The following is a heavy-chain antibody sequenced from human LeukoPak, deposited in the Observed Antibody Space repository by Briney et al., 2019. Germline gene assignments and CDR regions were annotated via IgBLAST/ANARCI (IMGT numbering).Heavy chain of an antibody. J-gene: IGHJ4*02. CDR3: AKDLGGYAPYYFDY. CDR2: ISWNSGSI. D-gene: IGHD3-16*01. CDR1: GFTFDDYA. V-gene: IGHV3-9*01. Sequence: GRSLRLSCAASGFTFDDYAMHWVRQAPGKGLEWVSGISWNSGSIGYADSVKGRFTISRDNAKNSLYLQMNSLRAEDTALYYCAKDLGGYAPYYFDYWGQGTLVTVSS.